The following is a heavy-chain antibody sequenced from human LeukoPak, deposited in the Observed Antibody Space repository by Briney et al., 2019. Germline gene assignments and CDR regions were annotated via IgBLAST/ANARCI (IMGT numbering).Heavy chain of an antibody. Sequence: PGGSLRLSCAASGFTFSSYAMSWVRQAPGKGLEWVSAISGSGGSTYYADSVKGRFTIFRDNSENTLYLQMNSLRAEDTAVYYCAKARGYLDTESYRSFDYWGQGALVTVSS. CDR2: ISGSGGST. D-gene: IGHD1-1*01. CDR3: AKARGYLDTESYRSFDY. V-gene: IGHV3-23*01. J-gene: IGHJ4*02. CDR1: GFTFSSYA.